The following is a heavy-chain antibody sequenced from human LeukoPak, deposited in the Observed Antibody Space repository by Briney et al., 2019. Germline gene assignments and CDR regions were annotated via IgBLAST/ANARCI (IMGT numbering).Heavy chain of an antibody. D-gene: IGHD2-15*01. CDR2: IYYSGST. CDR1: GGSISSSSYY. Sequence: SETLSLTCTVSGGSISSSSYYWGWIRQPPGKGLEWIGSIYYSGSTYYNPSLKSRVTISVDTSKNQFSLKLSSVTAADTAVYYCARHRPRQYCSGGSCPGAWFDPWGQGTLVTVSS. J-gene: IGHJ5*02. CDR3: ARHRPRQYCSGGSCPGAWFDP. V-gene: IGHV4-39*01.